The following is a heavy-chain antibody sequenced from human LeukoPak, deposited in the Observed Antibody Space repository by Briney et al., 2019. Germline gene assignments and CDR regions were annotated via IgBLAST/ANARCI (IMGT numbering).Heavy chain of an antibody. Sequence: SETLSLTCTVSGGSISSYYWSWIRQPPGKGLEWIGEINHSGSTNYNPSLKSRVTISVDTSKNQFSLKLSSVTAADTAVYYCASSSYDSRSFDYWGQGTLVTVSS. V-gene: IGHV4-34*01. CDR2: INHSGST. J-gene: IGHJ4*02. D-gene: IGHD3-22*01. CDR3: ASSSYDSRSFDY. CDR1: GGSISSYY.